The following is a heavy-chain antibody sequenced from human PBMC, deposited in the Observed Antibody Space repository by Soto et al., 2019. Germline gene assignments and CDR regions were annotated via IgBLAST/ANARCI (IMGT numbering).Heavy chain of an antibody. CDR3: AGIRNWFDP. J-gene: IGHJ5*02. CDR1: GFTFSSYG. V-gene: IGHV3-30*03. Sequence: QVQLVESGGGVVQPGRSLRLSCAASGFTFSSYGMHWVRQAPGKGLEWVAVISYDGSNKYYADSVKGRFTISRDNSKNTRYLQMNSLRAEDTAVYYCAGIRNWFDPWGQGTLVTVSS. CDR2: ISYDGSNK.